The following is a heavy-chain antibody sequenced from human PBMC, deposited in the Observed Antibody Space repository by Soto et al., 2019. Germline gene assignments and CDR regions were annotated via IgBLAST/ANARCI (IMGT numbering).Heavy chain of an antibody. V-gene: IGHV4-31*03. CDR1: GGSISSGGYY. J-gene: IGHJ5*02. CDR2: IYYSGST. Sequence: SETLSLTCTVSGGSISSGGYYWSWIRQHPGKGLEWIGYIYYSGSTYYNPSLKSRVTISVDTSKNQFSLKLSSVTAADTAVYYCARDGGADYGDSNRDNWSDPWGQGTLVTVSS. CDR3: ARDGGADYGDSNRDNWSDP. D-gene: IGHD4-17*01.